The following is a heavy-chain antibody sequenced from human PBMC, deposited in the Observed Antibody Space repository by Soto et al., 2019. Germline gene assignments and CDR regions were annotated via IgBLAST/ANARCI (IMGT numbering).Heavy chain of an antibody. D-gene: IGHD3-16*02. CDR3: ARHDSLVQRGYYHYVMAV. CDR1: GYSLTSYW. V-gene: IGHV5-51*01. CDR2: IYPGDSDT. J-gene: IGHJ6*02. Sequence: GEYLKISCKGSGYSLTSYWIGGVRQMPGKGLEWMGIIYPGDSDTRYSPSFQGQVTISADKSISTAYLQWSSLKASDTAMYYCARHDSLVQRGYYHYVMAVRGQRTTVTVSS.